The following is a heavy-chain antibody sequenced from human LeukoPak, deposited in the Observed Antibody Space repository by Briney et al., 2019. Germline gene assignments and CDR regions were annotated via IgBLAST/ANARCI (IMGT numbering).Heavy chain of an antibody. D-gene: IGHD3-10*01. CDR3: AKVHRAYDYDSGSYYDSGFDY. V-gene: IGHV3-23*01. Sequence: GGSLSLSCAASGFTFSSYAMSWVRQAPGKGLEWVSNISGSGGSTYYADSVKGRFTISRDNSKNTLYLQMNSLRAENTAIYYCAKVHRAYDYDSGSYYDSGFDYWGQGTLVTVSS. J-gene: IGHJ4*02. CDR2: ISGSGGST. CDR1: GFTFSSYA.